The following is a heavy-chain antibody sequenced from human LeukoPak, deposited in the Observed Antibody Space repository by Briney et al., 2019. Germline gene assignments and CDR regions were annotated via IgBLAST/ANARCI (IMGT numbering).Heavy chain of an antibody. CDR2: ISGSGGST. Sequence: PGGSLRLSCAASGFTFSSYAMSWVRQAPGKGLEWVSAISGSGGSTYYADSVKGRFTISRDNSKNTLYLQMNSLRAEDTAVYYCAKDPRRYCSGGSCYSWDYFDYWGQGTLVTVSS. J-gene: IGHJ4*02. CDR3: AKDPRRYCSGGSCYSWDYFDY. V-gene: IGHV3-23*01. CDR1: GFTFSSYA. D-gene: IGHD2-15*01.